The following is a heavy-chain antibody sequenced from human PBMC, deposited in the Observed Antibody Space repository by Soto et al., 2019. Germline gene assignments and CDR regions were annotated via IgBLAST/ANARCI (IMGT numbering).Heavy chain of an antibody. Sequence: GGSLTLSCSASGFTFSSYAMHCVRQAPGKGLEYVSAISSNGGSTYYADSVKGRFTISRDNSKNTLYLQMSSLRAEDTAVYYCVKEGYSSSWYGTPLFGMDVWGQGTTVTVSS. CDR1: GFTFSSYA. D-gene: IGHD6-13*01. CDR2: ISSNGGST. J-gene: IGHJ6*02. V-gene: IGHV3-64D*06. CDR3: VKEGYSSSWYGTPLFGMDV.